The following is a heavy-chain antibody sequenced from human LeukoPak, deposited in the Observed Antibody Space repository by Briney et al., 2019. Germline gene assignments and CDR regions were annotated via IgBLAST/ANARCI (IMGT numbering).Heavy chain of an antibody. Sequence: GGSLRLSCAASRFTLSDYYMSWIRQAPGKGLEWVAYITSTGSTINYADSVKGRFTISRDNAKNSLYLQMNSLRAEDTAVYYCARPGGSGWSLDYWGHGTLVTVSS. CDR2: ITSTGSTI. J-gene: IGHJ4*01. D-gene: IGHD6-19*01. CDR1: RFTLSDYY. CDR3: ARPGGSGWSLDY. V-gene: IGHV3-11*01.